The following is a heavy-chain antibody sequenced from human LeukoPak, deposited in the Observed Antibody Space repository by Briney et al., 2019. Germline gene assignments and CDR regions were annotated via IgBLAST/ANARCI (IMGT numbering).Heavy chain of an antibody. Sequence: GGSLRLSCAGSGFMFSDFYINWIRQSPGKGLEWLAYISPDGSYTTYGDSVKGRFVISRDNAKNPVSLQMNSLRVEDTAVYFCASDQVSGVFDYWGQGARVTVS. CDR3: ASDQVSGVFDY. V-gene: IGHV3-11*05. J-gene: IGHJ4*02. D-gene: IGHD5/OR15-5a*01. CDR1: GFMFSDFY. CDR2: ISPDGSYT.